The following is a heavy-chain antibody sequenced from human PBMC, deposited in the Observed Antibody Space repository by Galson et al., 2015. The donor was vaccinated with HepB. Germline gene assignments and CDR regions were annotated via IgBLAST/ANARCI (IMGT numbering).Heavy chain of an antibody. J-gene: IGHJ4*02. CDR3: ARDLSRIVGATFYYFDY. CDR1: GFTFSSYS. CDR2: ISSSSSYI. D-gene: IGHD1-26*01. Sequence: SLRLSCAASGFTFSSYSMNWVRQAPGKGLEWVSSISSSSSYIYYADSVKGRFTISRDNAKNSLYLLMNSLRAEDTAVYYCARDLSRIVGATFYYFDYWGQGTLVTVSS. V-gene: IGHV3-21*01.